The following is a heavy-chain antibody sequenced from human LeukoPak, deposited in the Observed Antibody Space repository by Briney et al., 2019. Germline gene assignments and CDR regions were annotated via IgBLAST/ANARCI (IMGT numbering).Heavy chain of an antibody. J-gene: IGHJ4*02. CDR1: GDSFSSYSVA. V-gene: IGHV6-1*01. CDR2: TYYRSKWYK. CDR3: ARVFSSAYDTSFDY. D-gene: IGHD5-12*01. Sequence: QTLSLTCAISGDSFSSYSVAWIWLTQSPSRGLEWLGKTYYRSKWYKGNAVSVKSRVTINPNTSKNKYPLQLNSVTPEDTAVYYCARVFSSAYDTSFDYWGQGTLVTVSS.